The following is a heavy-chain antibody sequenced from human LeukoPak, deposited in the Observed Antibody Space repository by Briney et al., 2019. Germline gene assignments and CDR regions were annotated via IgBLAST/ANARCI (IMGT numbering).Heavy chain of an antibody. CDR1: GLIVTTTY. CDR2: IESSGTT. V-gene: IGHV3-66*01. CDR3: GRITK. Sequence: GGSLRLSCAASGLIVTTTYITWVRQAPGKGLEWVSVIESSGTTHYADSVRGRFTISRDNSKNTVFLQMNGLRPEDTAVYNCGRITKWGQGTLVTVSS. J-gene: IGHJ4*02.